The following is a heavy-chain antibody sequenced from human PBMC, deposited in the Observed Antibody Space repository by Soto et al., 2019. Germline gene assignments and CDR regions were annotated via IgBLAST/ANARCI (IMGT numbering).Heavy chain of an antibody. V-gene: IGHV4-31*03. CDR3: ARDPSYGDYSYYGMDV. CDR2: IYYSGKT. J-gene: IGHJ6*02. Sequence: QVQLQESGPGLVKPSQTLSLTCTVSGGSINSGGYCWSWIRQHPGKGLEWIGSIYYSGKTYYSPSLKSRVTISVDTSKNHFSLRLSSLTAADTAVYYCARDPSYGDYSYYGMDVWGQGTTVTVSS. CDR1: GGSINSGGYC. D-gene: IGHD4-17*01.